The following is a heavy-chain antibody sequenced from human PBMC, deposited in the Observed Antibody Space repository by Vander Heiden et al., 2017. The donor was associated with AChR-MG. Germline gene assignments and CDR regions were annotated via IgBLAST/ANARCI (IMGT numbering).Heavy chain of an antibody. Sequence: EVQLLESGGGLVLPGGSLRLSCAASGFTFSSYARGWVRQAPGKGLEWVSAISGSGGSTYYADSVKGRFTISRDNSKNTLYLQMNSLRAEDTAVYYCAKDFVRDYFDYWGQGTLVTVSS. CDR1: GFTFSSYA. V-gene: IGHV3-23*01. CDR2: ISGSGGST. J-gene: IGHJ4*02. CDR3: AKDFVRDYFDY.